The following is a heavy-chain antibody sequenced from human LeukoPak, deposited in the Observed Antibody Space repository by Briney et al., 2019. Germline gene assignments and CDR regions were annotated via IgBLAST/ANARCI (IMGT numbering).Heavy chain of an antibody. CDR3: ARTGPDDAFDI. Sequence: SETLSLTCTVSGGSISSSSYYWGWIRQPPGKGLEWIGSIYYSGSTYYNPSLKSRVTISVDTSKNQFSLKLSSVTAADTAVYYCARTGPDDAFDIWGQGTMVTVSS. CDR2: IYYSGST. V-gene: IGHV4-39*07. J-gene: IGHJ3*02. CDR1: GGSISSSSYY. D-gene: IGHD7-27*01.